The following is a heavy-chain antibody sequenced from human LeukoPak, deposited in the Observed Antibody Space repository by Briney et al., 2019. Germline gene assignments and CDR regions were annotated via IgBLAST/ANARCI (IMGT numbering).Heavy chain of an antibody. Sequence: GGSLRLSCADSGFTFSKYAMSWVRQAPGKGLEWVSGISGSGGGPYYADSVKGRFTISRDNSKNTLYLQMNSLRADDTAVYYGARDRDGTGNYPLDYWGQGPWSSSPQ. J-gene: IGHJ4*02. CDR2: ISGSGGGP. CDR3: ARDRDGTGNYPLDY. D-gene: IGHD3-10*01. V-gene: IGHV3-23*01. CDR1: GFTFSKYA.